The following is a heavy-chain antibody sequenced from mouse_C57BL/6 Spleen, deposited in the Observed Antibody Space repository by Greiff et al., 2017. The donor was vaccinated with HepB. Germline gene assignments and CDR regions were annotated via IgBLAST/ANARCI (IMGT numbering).Heavy chain of an antibody. CDR2: IDPSDSYT. Sequence: QVQLQQPGAELVKPGASVKLSCKASGYTFTSYWMQWVKQRPGQGLEWIGEIDPSDSYTNYNQKFKGKATLTVDTSSTTAYMQLSSLTSEDSAVYYCAGSGYDYDPSWFAYWGQGTLVTVSA. V-gene: IGHV1-50*01. CDR3: AGSGYDYDPSWFAY. CDR1: GYTFTSYW. D-gene: IGHD2-4*01. J-gene: IGHJ3*01.